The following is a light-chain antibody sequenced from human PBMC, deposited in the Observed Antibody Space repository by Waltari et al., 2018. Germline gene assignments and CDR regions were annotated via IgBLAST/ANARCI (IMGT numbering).Light chain of an antibody. CDR2: GTS. Sequence: ETVLTQSPGTLSLSPGERATLSCKASQSVFIDYLAWYQQKPGQAPRLVIYGTSNRAAGIPDRFSGSGSGTDFTLTISRLEPEDFAVYYCQQYTGSPPWTFGQGTKVEIK. J-gene: IGKJ1*01. CDR3: QQYTGSPPWT. V-gene: IGKV3-20*01. CDR1: QSVFIDY.